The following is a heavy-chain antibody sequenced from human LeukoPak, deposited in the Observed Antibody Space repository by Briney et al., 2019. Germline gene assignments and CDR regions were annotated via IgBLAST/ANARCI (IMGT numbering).Heavy chain of an antibody. D-gene: IGHD4-23*01. CDR1: GYSFTSYW. V-gene: IGHV5-51*01. Sequence: GESLKISCKGSGYSFTSYWIGWVRQMPGKGLEWMGIIYPGDSDTRYSPSFQGQVTISADRSISTAYLQWSSLKASDTAMYYCASRPFETTVVPWDFYWGQGTQVTVSS. CDR3: ASRPFETTVVPWDFY. CDR2: IYPGDSDT. J-gene: IGHJ4*02.